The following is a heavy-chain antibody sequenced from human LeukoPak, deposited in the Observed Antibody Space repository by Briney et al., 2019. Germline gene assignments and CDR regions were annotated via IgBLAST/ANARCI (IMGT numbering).Heavy chain of an antibody. CDR1: GFTFSSYA. CDR2: ISYDGSNK. Sequence: GGSLRLSCAASGFTFSSYAMHWVRQAPGKGLEWVAVISYDGSNKYYADSVKGRFTISRDNSKNTLYLQMNSLRAEGTAVYYCARGTVTTFNYYGMDVWGKGTTVTVSS. J-gene: IGHJ6*04. D-gene: IGHD4-17*01. V-gene: IGHV3-30*04. CDR3: ARGTVTTFNYYGMDV.